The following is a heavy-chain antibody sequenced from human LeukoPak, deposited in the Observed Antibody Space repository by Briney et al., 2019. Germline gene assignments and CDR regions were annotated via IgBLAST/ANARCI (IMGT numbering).Heavy chain of an antibody. CDR3: ARDLRDKYYDILTGYYNPGAY. CDR1: GFTFSSYG. J-gene: IGHJ4*02. CDR2: ISYDGSNK. V-gene: IGHV3-30*03. Sequence: PGRSLRLSCAASGFTFSSYGMHWVRQAPGKGLEWVAVISYDGSNKYYADSVKGRFTISRDNSKNTLYLQMNSLRAEDTAVYYCARDLRDKYYDILTGYYNPGAYWGQGTLVTVSS. D-gene: IGHD3-9*01.